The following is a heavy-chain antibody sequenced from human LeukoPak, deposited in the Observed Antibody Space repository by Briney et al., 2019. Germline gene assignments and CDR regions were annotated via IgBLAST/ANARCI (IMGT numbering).Heavy chain of an antibody. J-gene: IGHJ6*02. CDR2: ISSSSSYI. CDR3: ARDGYSSSWYGPDYYYGMDV. Sequence: GGSLRLSCAASGFTFSSYSMNWVRQAPGKGLEWVSSISSSSSYIYYADSVKGRFTISRDNAKNSLYLQMNSLRAEDTAVYYCARDGYSSSWYGPDYYYGMDVWGQGTAVTVSS. D-gene: IGHD6-13*01. V-gene: IGHV3-21*01. CDR1: GFTFSSYS.